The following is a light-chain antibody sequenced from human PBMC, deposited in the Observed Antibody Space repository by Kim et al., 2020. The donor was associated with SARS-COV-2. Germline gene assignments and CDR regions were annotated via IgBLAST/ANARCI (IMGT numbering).Light chain of an antibody. Sequence: PGERATLSCRASQSVSSSYLAWYQQKPGQAPRLLIYGASSRATGLPDRFSGSGSGTDFTLTISRLEPEDFAVYYCQQYCSAPVFTFGPGTKVDIK. CDR1: QSVSSSY. CDR3: QQYCSAPVFT. V-gene: IGKV3-20*01. CDR2: GAS. J-gene: IGKJ3*01.